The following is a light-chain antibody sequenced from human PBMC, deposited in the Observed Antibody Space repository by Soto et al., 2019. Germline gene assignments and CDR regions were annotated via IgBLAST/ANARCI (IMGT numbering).Light chain of an antibody. J-gene: IGLJ2*01. V-gene: IGLV2-8*01. Sequence: QSVLTQPPSASGSPGQAVTISCTGTSRDIGGYDFVSWYQVRPGEAPQLIIYNVNGRPSGVPRRFSGSKSGNTASLTISGLQAEDEADYYCSSYTSSSTMVFGGGTQLTVL. CDR2: NVN. CDR1: SRDIGGYDF. CDR3: SSYTSSSTMV.